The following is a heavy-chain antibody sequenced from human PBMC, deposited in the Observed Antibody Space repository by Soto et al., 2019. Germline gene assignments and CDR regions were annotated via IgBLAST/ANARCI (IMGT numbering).Heavy chain of an antibody. CDR2: ISGSGGST. Sequence: GGSLRLSCRASGFTFSSCAMSWVRQAPGKGLEGVSAISGSGGSTYYSDSVKGRFTISTDNSKNTLYLKMNSLRADDKDVYYCGKVGRRDLVLVPAPKTLASWGQGT. CDR1: GFTFSSCA. D-gene: IGHD2-2*01. J-gene: IGHJ4*02. V-gene: IGHV3-23*01. CDR3: GKVGRRDLVLVPAPKTLAS.